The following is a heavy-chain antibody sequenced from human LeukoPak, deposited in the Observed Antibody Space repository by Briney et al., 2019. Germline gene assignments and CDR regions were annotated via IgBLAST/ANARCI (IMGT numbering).Heavy chain of an antibody. Sequence: PGGSLRLSCAASGFTFSSYGMHWVRQAPGKGLEWVAVISYDGSNKYYADSVKGRFTISRDNSKNTLYLQMNSLRAEDTAVYYCAGPVEMATIAYWGQGTLVTVSS. D-gene: IGHD5-24*01. V-gene: IGHV3-30*03. CDR2: ISYDGSNK. J-gene: IGHJ4*02. CDR3: AGPVEMATIAY. CDR1: GFTFSSYG.